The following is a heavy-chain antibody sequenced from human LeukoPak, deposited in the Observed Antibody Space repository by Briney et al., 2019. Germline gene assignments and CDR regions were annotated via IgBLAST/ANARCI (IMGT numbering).Heavy chain of an antibody. CDR3: ARESITGHRDFDY. D-gene: IGHD1-20*01. CDR2: ISSGSRTI. V-gene: IGHV3-48*01. J-gene: IGHJ4*02. Sequence: GGSLRLSCAASGFTFSSYSMNWVRQAPGKGLEWVSYISSGSRTIYYADSVKGRLTMSRDNAKNSLYLQMNSLRAEDTAVYYCARESITGHRDFDYWGQGTLVTVSS. CDR1: GFTFSSYS.